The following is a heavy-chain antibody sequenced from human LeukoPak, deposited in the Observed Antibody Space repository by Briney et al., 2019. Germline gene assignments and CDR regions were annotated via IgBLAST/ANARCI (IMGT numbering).Heavy chain of an antibody. D-gene: IGHD3-22*01. CDR1: GGSISSYY. CDR3: ATPSSGYYYGAFDI. CDR2: IYHSGST. V-gene: IGHV4-59*12. J-gene: IGHJ3*02. Sequence: KSSETLSLTCTVSGGSISSYYWSWIRQPPGKGLEWIGEIYHSGSTDYNPSLKSRVTISVDKSKNQFSLKLSSVTAADTAVYYCATPSSGYYYGAFDIWGQGTMVTVSS.